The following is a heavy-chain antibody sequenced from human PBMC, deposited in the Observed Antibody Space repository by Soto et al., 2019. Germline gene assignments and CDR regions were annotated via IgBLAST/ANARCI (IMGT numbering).Heavy chain of an antibody. D-gene: IGHD5-12*01. J-gene: IGHJ5*02. CDR1: GGTFSRYA. CDR3: AMATTLGWFDP. Sequence: SVKVSCKAAGGTFSRYAISWVRQAPGQGLEWMGGIIPIFGTANYAQKFQGRVTITADKSTSTAYMELSSLRSEDTAVYYCAMATTLGWFDPWGQGTLVTVSS. CDR2: IIPIFGTA. V-gene: IGHV1-69*06.